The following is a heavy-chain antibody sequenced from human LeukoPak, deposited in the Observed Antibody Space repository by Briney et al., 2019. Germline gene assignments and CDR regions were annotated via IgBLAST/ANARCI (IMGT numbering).Heavy chain of an antibody. CDR1: GFTFSSYA. D-gene: IGHD3-10*01. CDR2: ISGSGGST. J-gene: IGHJ6*03. CDR3: AKHVVGSDSYYMDV. Sequence: GGSLRLSCAASGFTFSSYAMSWVRQAPGKGLVWVSAISGSGGSTYYADSVKGRFTISRDNSKTTLYLQMNSLRAEDRAVYYWAKHVVGSDSYYMDVSGKGTTVTLSS. V-gene: IGHV3-23*01.